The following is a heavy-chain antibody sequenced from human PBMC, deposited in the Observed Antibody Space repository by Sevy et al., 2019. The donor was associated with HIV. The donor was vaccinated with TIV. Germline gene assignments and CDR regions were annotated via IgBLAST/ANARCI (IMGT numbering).Heavy chain of an antibody. Sequence: GGSLRLSCAASGFTFSSYSMNWVRQAPGKGLEWVSSISSSSIYIYYADSVKGRFTISRDNAKNSLYLQMNSLRAEDTAVYYCARDSGIAAAGDAFDIWGQGTMVTVSS. CDR2: ISSSSIYI. D-gene: IGHD6-13*01. CDR3: ARDSGIAAAGDAFDI. J-gene: IGHJ3*02. V-gene: IGHV3-21*01. CDR1: GFTFSSYS.